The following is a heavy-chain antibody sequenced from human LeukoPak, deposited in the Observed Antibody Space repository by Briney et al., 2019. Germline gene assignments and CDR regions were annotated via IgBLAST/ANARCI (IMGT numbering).Heavy chain of an antibody. J-gene: IGHJ5*02. CDR2: TYYRSKWYN. CDR3: ARNHDYVWGSYPEIQNLNWFDP. CDR1: GDSVSSNSAA. Sequence: SQTLSLTCAISGDSVSSNSAAWNWIRQSPSRGLEWLGSTYYRSKWYNDYAVSVKSRITINPDTSKNQFSLKLSSVTAADTAVYYCARNHDYVWGSYPEIQNLNWFDPWGQGTLVTVSS. D-gene: IGHD3-16*02. V-gene: IGHV6-1*01.